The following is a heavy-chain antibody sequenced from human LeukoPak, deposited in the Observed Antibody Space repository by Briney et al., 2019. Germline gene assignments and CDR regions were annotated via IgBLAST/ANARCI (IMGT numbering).Heavy chain of an antibody. CDR3: ARTPSLAYYDFWRGGFDY. CDR1: GFTFSSYA. CDR2: ISGSGGST. Sequence: PGRSLRLSCAASGFTFSSYAMSWVRQAPGKGLEWVSAISGSGGSTYYADSVKGRFTISRDNSKNTLYLQMNSLRAEDTAVYYCARTPSLAYYDFWRGGFDYWGQGTLVTVSS. V-gene: IGHV3-23*01. D-gene: IGHD3-3*01. J-gene: IGHJ4*02.